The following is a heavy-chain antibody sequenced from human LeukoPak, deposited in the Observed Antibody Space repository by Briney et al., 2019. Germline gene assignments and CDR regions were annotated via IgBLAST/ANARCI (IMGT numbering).Heavy chain of an antibody. CDR1: GFTFSSYA. D-gene: IGHD3-22*01. CDR2: ISSNGGST. J-gene: IGHJ4*02. V-gene: IGHV3-64D*06. CDR3: VKDRRDSSGHFDY. Sequence: GGSLRLSCSASGFTFSSYAMHWVRQAPGKGLEYVSAISSNGGSTYYADSVKGRFTISRDNSKNTLYLQMSSLRAEDTAVYYCVKDRRDSSGHFDYWGQGTLVTASS.